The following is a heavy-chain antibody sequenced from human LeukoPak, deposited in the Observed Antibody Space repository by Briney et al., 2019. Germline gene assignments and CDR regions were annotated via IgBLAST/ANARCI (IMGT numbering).Heavy chain of an antibody. CDR3: AKEQQLLKTFDY. V-gene: IGHV3-30*02. J-gene: IGHJ4*02. CDR2: LRYDGSNK. Sequence: PGGSLRLSCAASGFTFSSYGMHWVRQAPGKGLEWVAFLRYDGSNKYYADSVKGRFTISRDNSKNTLYLQMNSLRAEDTAVYYCAKEQQLLKTFDYWGQGTLVTVSS. D-gene: IGHD6-13*01. CDR1: GFTFSSYG.